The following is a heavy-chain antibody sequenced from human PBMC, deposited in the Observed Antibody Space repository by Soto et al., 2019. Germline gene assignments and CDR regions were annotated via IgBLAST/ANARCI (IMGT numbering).Heavy chain of an antibody. CDR2: ISGTDPYM. D-gene: IGHD6-13*01. CDR1: GFTFSDFY. J-gene: IGHJ6*02. Sequence: GGSLRLSCAASGFTFSDFYMSWVRQAPGKGLEWVAYISGTDPYMKYADAVRGRFTISRDNAKNSLYLQMNSLRGDDTAVYYCARGSSVRGMNVWGQGTTVTVSS. CDR3: ARGSSVRGMNV. V-gene: IGHV3-11*06.